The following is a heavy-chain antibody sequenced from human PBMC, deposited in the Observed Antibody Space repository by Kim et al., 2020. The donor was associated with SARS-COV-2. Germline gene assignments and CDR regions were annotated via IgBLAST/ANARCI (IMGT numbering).Heavy chain of an antibody. V-gene: IGHV4-34*01. CDR3: ARTYYGSGSYRDRKIDY. Sequence: LTSRVTISVDTSKDQFSLKLSSVTAADTAVYYCARTYYGSGSYRDRKIDYWGQGTLVTVSS. J-gene: IGHJ4*02. D-gene: IGHD3-10*01.